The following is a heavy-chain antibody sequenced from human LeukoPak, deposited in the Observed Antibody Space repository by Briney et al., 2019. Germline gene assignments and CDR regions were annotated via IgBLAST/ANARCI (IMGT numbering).Heavy chain of an antibody. Sequence: SETLSLTCTVSGASISSSSYYWGWIRQPPGKGLEWIGSIYSSGSTYYNPSLKSRVTMSVDTSKNQFSLKLSSVTAADTAVYYCARHATYSSGWYGPDYWDQGTLVTVSS. CDR1: GASISSSSYY. D-gene: IGHD6-19*01. CDR3: ARHATYSSGWYGPDY. CDR2: IYSSGST. J-gene: IGHJ4*02. V-gene: IGHV4-39*01.